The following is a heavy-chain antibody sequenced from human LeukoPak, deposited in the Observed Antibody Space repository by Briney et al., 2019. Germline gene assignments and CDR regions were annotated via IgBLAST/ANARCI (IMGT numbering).Heavy chain of an antibody. CDR1: GFTFSSYA. CDR3: ASHSGGYAY. CDR2: IYYSGST. V-gene: IGHV4-59*12. D-gene: IGHD5-12*01. Sequence: PGGSLRLSCAASGFTFSSYAMSWIRQPPGKGLEWIGYIYYSGSTNYNPSLKSRVTISVDTSKNQFSLKLSSVTAADTAVYYCASHSGGYAYWGQGTLVTVSS. J-gene: IGHJ4*02.